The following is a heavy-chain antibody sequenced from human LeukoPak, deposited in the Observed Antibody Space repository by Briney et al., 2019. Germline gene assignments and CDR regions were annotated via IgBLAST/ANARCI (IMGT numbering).Heavy chain of an antibody. V-gene: IGHV4-59*08. CDR2: IYSGST. J-gene: IGHJ4*02. Sequence: SETLSLTCTVSGGSISSYYWSWIRHPPGKGLEWIGYIYSGSTNYNPSLKSRVTMSVDTSKNQLSLKLTSVTAADTAVYYCARGRDGYNDWGQGTLVTVSS. CDR3: ARGRDGYND. CDR1: GGSISSYY. D-gene: IGHD5-24*01.